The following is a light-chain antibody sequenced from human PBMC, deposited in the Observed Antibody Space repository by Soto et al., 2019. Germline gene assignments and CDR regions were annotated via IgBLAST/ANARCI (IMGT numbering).Light chain of an antibody. CDR1: SSDVWTYTL. J-gene: IGLJ1*01. Sequence: QSALTQPASGSWAPGQSITISCTGTSSDVWTYTLVSWYQQHPGKAPKLVIYEVNKRPAGVSKRFSGSKSGDTASLTISGLQAEDEADYYCSSYAGAITFYVFGTGTKVTVL. V-gene: IGLV2-23*02. CDR3: SSYAGAITFYV. CDR2: EVN.